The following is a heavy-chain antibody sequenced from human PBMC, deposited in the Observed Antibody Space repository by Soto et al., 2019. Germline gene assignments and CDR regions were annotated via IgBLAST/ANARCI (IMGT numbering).Heavy chain of an antibody. V-gene: IGHV3-15*07. CDR2: IKSKVNGGTT. CDR3: ATGGYFFDY. J-gene: IGHJ4*02. CDR1: GFTFSNAW. Sequence: GSLRLSCTASGFTFSNAWMNWVRQAPGEGLEWVGRIKSKVNGGTTDYAAPVKGRFTISRDDSTNTVFLQVHSLKTEDTAIYYCATGGYFFDYWGQGTLDPVSS.